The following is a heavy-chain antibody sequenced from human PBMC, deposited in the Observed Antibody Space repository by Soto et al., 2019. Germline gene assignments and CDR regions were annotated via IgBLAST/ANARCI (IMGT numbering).Heavy chain of an antibody. D-gene: IGHD3-10*01. Sequence: GASVKVSCKASGGTFSSYTISWVRQAPGQGLEWMGRIIPILGIANYAQKFQGRVTITADKSTSTAYMELSSLRSEDTAVYYCARERTARFYGGGSYHFDYWGQGTLVTVSS. CDR3: ARERTARFYGGGSYHFDY. J-gene: IGHJ4*02. CDR2: IIPILGIA. CDR1: GGTFSSYT. V-gene: IGHV1-69*04.